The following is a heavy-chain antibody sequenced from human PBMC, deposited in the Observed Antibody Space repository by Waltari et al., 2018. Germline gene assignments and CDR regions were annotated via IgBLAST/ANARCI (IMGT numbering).Heavy chain of an antibody. Sequence: QVQLQESGPGLVKPSETLSLTCTVSGYSISSGYYWGWIRQPPGTGLEWIGSISHSGSTYYNPALKSRVTISVDTAKNQFSLKLSSVTAADTAVYYCARDDGPYNWNPGNWFDPWGQGTLVTVSS. CDR1: GYSISSGYY. V-gene: IGHV4-38-2*02. CDR3: ARDDGPYNWNPGNWFDP. J-gene: IGHJ5*02. CDR2: ISHSGST. D-gene: IGHD1-20*01.